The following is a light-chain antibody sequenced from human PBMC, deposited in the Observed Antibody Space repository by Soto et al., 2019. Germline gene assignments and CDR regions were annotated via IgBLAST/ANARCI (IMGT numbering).Light chain of an antibody. CDR1: SSDVGGYKY. CDR3: SSYAGSNNYV. V-gene: IGLV2-8*01. Sequence: QSALTQPPCASWSPGQSVTISCTGTSSDVGGYKYVSWYQQHPGKAPKVMIYEVSKRPSGVPNRFSGSKSGNTASLTVSGLQAEDEADYYCSSYAGSNNYVFGTGTKVTVL. J-gene: IGLJ1*01. CDR2: EVS.